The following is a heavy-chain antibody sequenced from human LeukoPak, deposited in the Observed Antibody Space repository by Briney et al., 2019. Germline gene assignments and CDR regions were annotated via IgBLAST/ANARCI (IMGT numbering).Heavy chain of an antibody. CDR1: GVSINDYY. Sequence: PSETLSRTCGVFGVSINDYYGSWIRQSPGKGLAWTGEISHTEGARCNTSLESRVTMSVGTSENQLSLKLIFVTAADTAVYYCARIRCGHSGSLCYNHWGLGTLVTVSS. V-gene: IGHV4-34*01. D-gene: IGHD2-21*01. CDR3: ARIRCGHSGSLCYNH. J-gene: IGHJ4*02. CDR2: ISHTEGA.